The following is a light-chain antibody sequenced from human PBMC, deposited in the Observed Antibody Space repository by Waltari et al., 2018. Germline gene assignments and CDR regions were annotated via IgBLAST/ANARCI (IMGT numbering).Light chain of an antibody. CDR1: QSVLYSSNNKNY. CDR3: QQYYSSPLT. Sequence: DIVMTQSPDSLAVSLGERATLNCKSSQSVLYSSNNKNYLAWYQQKPGQPPKLLIYWASTRESGVLDRFSGSGSGTDFTLTIRSLQAEDVAVYYCQQYYSSPLTFGGGTKVEIK. CDR2: WAS. J-gene: IGKJ4*01. V-gene: IGKV4-1*01.